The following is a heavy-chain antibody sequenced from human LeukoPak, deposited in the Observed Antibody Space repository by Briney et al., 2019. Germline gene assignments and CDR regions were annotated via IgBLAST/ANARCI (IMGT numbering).Heavy chain of an antibody. D-gene: IGHD5-18*01. V-gene: IGHV3-53*01. Sequence: GGSLRLSCAASGFTFSSYAMSWVRQAPGKGLEWVSVIYSGGSTYYADSVKGRFTISRDNSKNTLYLQMNSLRAEDTAVYYCARDVDTAMADYWGQGTLVTVSS. CDR3: ARDVDTAMADY. CDR1: GFTFSSYA. J-gene: IGHJ4*02. CDR2: IYSGGST.